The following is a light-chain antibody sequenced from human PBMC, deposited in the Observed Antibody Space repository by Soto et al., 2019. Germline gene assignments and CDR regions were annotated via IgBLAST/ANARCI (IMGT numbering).Light chain of an antibody. Sequence: EIVMTKSPATLSVSPGEKATLSCRASQSVRSNLAWYQQKPGQAPRLLIYGASTRATGIPARFSGSGSGTELTLTISSLQSEDFAVYYCQQYNNWPPRTFGQGTKVEIK. CDR2: GAS. J-gene: IGKJ1*01. V-gene: IGKV3-15*01. CDR1: QSVRSN. CDR3: QQYNNWPPRT.